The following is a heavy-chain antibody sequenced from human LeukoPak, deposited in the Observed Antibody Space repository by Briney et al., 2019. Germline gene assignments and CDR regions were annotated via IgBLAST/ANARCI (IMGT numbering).Heavy chain of an antibody. CDR3: ARRPLSTKGFDS. Sequence: SETLSLTCTVSGGSISSYYWSWIRQPPGKGLEWIGYIYYSGSTNYNPSLKSRVTMSVDTSKNQFSLRLSSVTAADTAVYYCARRPLSTKGFDSWGQGTLVTVSS. CDR1: GGSISSYY. CDR2: IYYSGST. J-gene: IGHJ5*01. D-gene: IGHD2/OR15-2a*01. V-gene: IGHV4-59*12.